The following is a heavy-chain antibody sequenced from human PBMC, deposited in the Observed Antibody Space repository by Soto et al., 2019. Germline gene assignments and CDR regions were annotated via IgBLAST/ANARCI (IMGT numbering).Heavy chain of an antibody. J-gene: IGHJ4*02. CDR3: AKGERYCSGGTCFTLIDY. Sequence: PGGSLRLSCAASGFTFDDYAMHWVRQAPGKGLEWVSGIRWNSDNVGYADSVKGRFTISRDNAKNSLYLQMNSLRAEDTALYYCAKGERYCSGGTCFTLIDYWGQGTLVTVSS. D-gene: IGHD2-15*01. CDR1: GFTFDDYA. CDR2: IRWNSDNV. V-gene: IGHV3-9*01.